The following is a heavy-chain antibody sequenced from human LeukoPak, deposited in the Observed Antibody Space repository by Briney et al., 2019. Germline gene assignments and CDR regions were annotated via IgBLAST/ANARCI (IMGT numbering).Heavy chain of an antibody. CDR2: ISGSGGST. J-gene: IGHJ6*02. CDR1: GFTFSSYA. CDR3: AKATKWELLIRTRYYYYYGMDV. V-gene: IGHV3-23*01. Sequence: GGSLRLSCAASGFTFSSYAMSWVRQAPGKGLEWVSAISGSGGSTYYADSVKGRFTISRDNSKNTLYLQMNSLRAEDTAVYYCAKATKWELLIRTRYYYYYGMDVWGQGTTVTVSS. D-gene: IGHD1-26*01.